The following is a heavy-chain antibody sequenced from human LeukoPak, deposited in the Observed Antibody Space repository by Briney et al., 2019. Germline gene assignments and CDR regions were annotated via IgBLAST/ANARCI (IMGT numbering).Heavy chain of an antibody. CDR2: ISGSGGST. CDR1: GFTFSTYG. J-gene: IGHJ4*02. Sequence: PGRSLRLSCAASGFTFSTYGMHWVRQAPGKGLEWVSAISGSGGSTFYADSVKGRFTISRDNSNNTVYLQMNSLRVEDTAVYYCARGARGWQWLSYYFDHWGQGTLVTVSS. D-gene: IGHD6-19*01. V-gene: IGHV3-23*01. CDR3: ARGARGWQWLSYYFDH.